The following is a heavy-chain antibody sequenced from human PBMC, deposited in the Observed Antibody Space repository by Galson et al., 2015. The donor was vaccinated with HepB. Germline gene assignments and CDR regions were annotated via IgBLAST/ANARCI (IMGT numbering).Heavy chain of an antibody. Sequence: CKASGGTFSSYAISWVRQAPGQGLEWMGGIIPIFGTANYAQKFQGRVTITADESTSTAYMELSSLRSEDTAVYYCAARVRTGTKRFDPWGQGTLVTVSS. CDR1: GGTFSSYA. CDR2: IIPIFGTA. V-gene: IGHV1-69*01. J-gene: IGHJ5*02. D-gene: IGHD1-7*01. CDR3: AARVRTGTKRFDP.